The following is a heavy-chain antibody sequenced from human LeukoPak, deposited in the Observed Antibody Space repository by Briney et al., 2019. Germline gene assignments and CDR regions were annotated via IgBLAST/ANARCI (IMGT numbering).Heavy chain of an antibody. Sequence: GGSLRLSCAASGFTFSSYGMHWVRQAPGKGLEWVAVICYNGSTKYYADSVKGRFTISRDNSKNTLYLQMNSLRAEDTAVYYCATSGSYYRFEYWGQGTLVTVSS. D-gene: IGHD1-26*01. CDR2: ICYNGSTK. V-gene: IGHV3-33*01. J-gene: IGHJ4*02. CDR3: ATSGSYYRFEY. CDR1: GFTFSSYG.